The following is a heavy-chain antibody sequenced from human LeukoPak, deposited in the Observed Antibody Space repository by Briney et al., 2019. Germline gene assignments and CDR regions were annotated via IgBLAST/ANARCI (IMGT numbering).Heavy chain of an antibody. CDR2: IRYDGSNK. V-gene: IGHV3-30*02. CDR1: GFTFSSYA. Sequence: GGSLRLSCAASGFTFSSYAMSWVRQAPGKGLEWVAFIRYDGSNKYYADSVKGRFTISRDNSKNTLYLQMNSLRAEDTAVYYCAKPGFGSGSYYPDYWGQGTLVTVSS. J-gene: IGHJ4*02. CDR3: AKPGFGSGSYYPDY. D-gene: IGHD3-10*01.